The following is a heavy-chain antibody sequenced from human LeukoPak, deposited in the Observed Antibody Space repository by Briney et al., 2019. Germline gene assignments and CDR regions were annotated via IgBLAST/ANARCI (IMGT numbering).Heavy chain of an antibody. V-gene: IGHV3-23*01. CDR3: AKEFLGVGVGADFDY. CDR2: ISGSGGST. D-gene: IGHD1-26*01. J-gene: IGHJ4*02. CDR1: GFTVSSNY. Sequence: GGSLRLSCAASGFTVSSNYMSWVRQAPGKGLEWVSAISGSGGSTYYADSVKGRFTISRDNSKNTLYLQMNSLRAEDTAVYYCAKEFLGVGVGADFDYWGQGTLVTVSS.